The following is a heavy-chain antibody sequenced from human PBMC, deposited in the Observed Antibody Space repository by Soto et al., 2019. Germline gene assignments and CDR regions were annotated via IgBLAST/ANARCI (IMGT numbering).Heavy chain of an antibody. CDR1: GFTFSQYS. Sequence: GGSLRLSCSASGFTFSQYSMQWVRQAPGKGLQFVSTISSNGGGTDYTDSVKGRFTISRDNSKKTLYLQMSRLRPGDTAVYYCVKDLFGMDVWGQGTTVTVSS. J-gene: IGHJ6*02. CDR2: ISSNGGGT. CDR3: VKDLFGMDV. V-gene: IGHV3-64D*06.